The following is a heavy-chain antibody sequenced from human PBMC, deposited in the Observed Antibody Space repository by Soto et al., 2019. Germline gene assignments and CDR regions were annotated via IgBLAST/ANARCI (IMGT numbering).Heavy chain of an antibody. CDR3: AREMSIAARLLDY. D-gene: IGHD6-6*01. CDR2: IIPIFGTA. J-gene: IGHJ4*02. Sequence: SVEVSCKASGGTFSSYAISWVRQAPGQGLEWMGGIIPIFGTANYAQKFQGRVTITADESTSTAYMELSSLRSEDTAVYYCAREMSIAARLLDYWGQGTLVTVSS. CDR1: GGTFSSYA. V-gene: IGHV1-69*13.